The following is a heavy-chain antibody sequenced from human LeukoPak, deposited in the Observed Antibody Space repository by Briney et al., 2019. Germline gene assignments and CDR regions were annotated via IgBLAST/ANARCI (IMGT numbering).Heavy chain of an antibody. V-gene: IGHV1-69*06. D-gene: IGHD3-9*01. Sequence: GASVKVSCKASGGTFSSYAISWVRQAPGQGLEWMGGIIPIFGTANYAQKFQGRVTITADKSTSTAYMELSSLRAEDTAVCYCAGSDTTGYLPREWDYWYFDLWGRGTLVTVSS. CDR3: AGSDTTGYLPREWDYWYFDL. J-gene: IGHJ2*01. CDR1: GGTFSSYA. CDR2: IIPIFGTA.